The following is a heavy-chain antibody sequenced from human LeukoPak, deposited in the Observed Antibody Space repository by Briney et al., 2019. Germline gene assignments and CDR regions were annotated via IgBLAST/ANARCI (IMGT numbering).Heavy chain of an antibody. CDR2: IYYSGST. CDR1: GGSISSSSYY. CDR3: ARQEGGYCSGGSCYSIDY. J-gene: IGHJ4*02. D-gene: IGHD2-15*01. V-gene: IGHV4-39*01. Sequence: SETLSLTCTVSGGSISSSSYYWGWIRQPPGKGLEWIGSIYYSGSTYYNPSLKSRVTISVDTSKNQFSLKLSSVTAADTAVYYCARQEGGYCSGGSCYSIDYRGQGTLVTVSS.